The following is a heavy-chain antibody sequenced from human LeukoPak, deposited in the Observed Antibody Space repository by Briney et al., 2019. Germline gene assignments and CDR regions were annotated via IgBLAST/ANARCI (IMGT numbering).Heavy chain of an antibody. D-gene: IGHD6-19*01. V-gene: IGHV4-61*09. CDR3: ARAGGSVGWYGTIDS. CDR1: GGSISSGSYY. Sequence: PSQILSLTCTVSGGSISSGSYYWTWIRQPAGKGLEWIGHLYTSGTTSYNPSLQSRVTISADTSRHQFSLRLTSVTAADTAVYYCARAGGSVGWYGTIDSWGQGTLVTVSS. CDR2: LYTSGTT. J-gene: IGHJ4*02.